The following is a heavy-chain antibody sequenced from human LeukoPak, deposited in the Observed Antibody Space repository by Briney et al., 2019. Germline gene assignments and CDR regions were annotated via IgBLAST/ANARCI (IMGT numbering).Heavy chain of an antibody. J-gene: IGHJ6*03. CDR1: GYSISSGYY. CDR3: ARRYGSGSYNYYYYYMDV. D-gene: IGHD3-10*01. CDR2: IYYSGST. Sequence: SETLSLTCAVSGYSISSGYYWGWIRQPPGKGLEWIGSIYYSGSTYYNPSLKSRVTISVDTSKNQFSLKLSSVTAADTTVYYCARRYGSGSYNYYYYYMDVWGKGTTVTVSS. V-gene: IGHV4-38-2*01.